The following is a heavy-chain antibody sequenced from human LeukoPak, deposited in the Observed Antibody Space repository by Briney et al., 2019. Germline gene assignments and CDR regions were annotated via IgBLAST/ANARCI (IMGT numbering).Heavy chain of an antibody. V-gene: IGHV3-48*03. Sequence: GSLRLSCVASGFTFRSYEINWVRQAPGKGLEWISHISSSGSTIYYADFLRGRFTISRDNAKNSVYLQMNSLRAEDTAVYYCARASGVSVPAGYWGQGTLVTVSS. D-gene: IGHD2-8*01. CDR2: ISSSGSTI. CDR3: ARASGVSVPAGY. CDR1: GFTFRSYE. J-gene: IGHJ4*02.